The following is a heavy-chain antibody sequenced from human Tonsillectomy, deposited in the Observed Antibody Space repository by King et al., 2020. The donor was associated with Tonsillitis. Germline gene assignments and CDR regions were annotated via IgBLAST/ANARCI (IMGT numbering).Heavy chain of an antibody. CDR3: ATLSGGPNNYYYDGMDV. CDR1: GGSXSNFY. CDR2: IYYSGFT. D-gene: IGHD1-26*01. J-gene: IGHJ6*02. Sequence: QLQESGPGLVXXSETLXXXXTISGGSXSNFYWSWLRQPPGRGLEWIGYIYYSGFTNYNPSLKSRVTISVDTSKNQFSLKLTSVTAADTAVYYCATLSGGPNNYYYDGMDVWGQGTTVTVSS. V-gene: IGHV4-59*01.